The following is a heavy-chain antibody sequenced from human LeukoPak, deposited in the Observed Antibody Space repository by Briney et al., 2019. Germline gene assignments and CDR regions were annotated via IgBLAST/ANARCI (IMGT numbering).Heavy chain of an antibody. V-gene: IGHV1-46*01. CDR1: GYTFTSYY. J-gene: IGHJ3*02. Sequence: ASVKLSCKASGYTFTSYYMGWVRQAPGQGLEWMGIINPRGGSTSYAQKFQGRVTMTRDTSTSTVYMELSSLRSEDTAVYYCARDLPPPFRGIAVDLNDAFDIWGQGTMVTVSS. CDR2: INPRGGST. D-gene: IGHD6-19*01. CDR3: ARDLPPPFRGIAVDLNDAFDI.